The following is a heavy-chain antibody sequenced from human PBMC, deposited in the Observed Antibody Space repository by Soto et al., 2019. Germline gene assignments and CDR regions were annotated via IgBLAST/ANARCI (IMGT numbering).Heavy chain of an antibody. Sequence: GGSLRLSCTASEFTFRNYAMSWVRQAPGKGLEWVSGIGIDNGGYTYYADSVKGRFTISRDNSKNTLYLQMNSLRAEDTAVYYCAKDTYYDFWTRGIWFDPWGQGTLVTVSS. CDR2: IGIDNGGYT. CDR3: AKDTYYDFWTRGIWFDP. D-gene: IGHD3-3*01. CDR1: EFTFRNYA. V-gene: IGHV3-23*01. J-gene: IGHJ5*02.